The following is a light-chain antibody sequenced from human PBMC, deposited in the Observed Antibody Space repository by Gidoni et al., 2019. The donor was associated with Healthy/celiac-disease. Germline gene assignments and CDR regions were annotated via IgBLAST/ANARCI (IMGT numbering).Light chain of an antibody. J-gene: IGKJ1*01. CDR1: QDISNY. CDR2: DAS. V-gene: IGKV1-33*01. Sequence: DIQMTHSPSSLSASVGDRVTITCQASQDISNYLNWYQQKPGKAPKLLIYDASNLETGVPSRFSGRGSGTDFTFTISSLQPEDIATYYCQQYDNLSWTFGQGTKVEIK. CDR3: QQYDNLSWT.